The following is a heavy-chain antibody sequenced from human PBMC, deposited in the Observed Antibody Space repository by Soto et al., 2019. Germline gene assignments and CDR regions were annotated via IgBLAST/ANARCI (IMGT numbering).Heavy chain of an antibody. J-gene: IGHJ6*02. Sequence: ASLKVSCKVSGYTLTELSMHWVRQAPGKGLEWMGGFDPEDGETIYAQKFQGRVTMTEDTSTDTAYMELSSLRSEDTAVYYCATRDYYYYGMDVWGQGTTVTVSS. V-gene: IGHV1-24*01. CDR1: GYTLTELS. CDR2: FDPEDGET. CDR3: ATRDYYYYGMDV.